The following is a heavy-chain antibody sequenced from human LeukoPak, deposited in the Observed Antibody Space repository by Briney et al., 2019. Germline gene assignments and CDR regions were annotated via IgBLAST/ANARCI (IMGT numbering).Heavy chain of an antibody. V-gene: IGHV3-66*02. J-gene: IGHJ4*02. CDR2: IFSGGSA. CDR1: GFTFSSYA. Sequence: PGGFLRLSRAASGFTFSSYAMHWVRQAPGKGLEWVSVIFSGGSAYYADSVKGRFTISRDNSKNTMYIQMNSLRPEDTAVYYCARDFLSGSPDWGQGTLVTVSS. D-gene: IGHD3-3*01. CDR3: ARDFLSGSPD.